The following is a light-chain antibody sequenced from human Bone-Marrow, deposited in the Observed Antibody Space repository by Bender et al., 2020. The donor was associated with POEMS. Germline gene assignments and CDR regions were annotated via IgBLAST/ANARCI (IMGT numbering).Light chain of an antibody. Sequence: QSALTQPRSVSGSPGQSVTISCTGTSSDVGGYTYVSWYQHHPGKAPKLMIYDVSERPSGVPDRFFASKSGNTASLTIFGLQAEDEADYYCCSYAGSYSVVFGGGTKLTVL. V-gene: IGLV2-11*01. CDR3: CSYAGSYSVV. CDR1: SSDVGGYTY. CDR2: DVS. J-gene: IGLJ2*01.